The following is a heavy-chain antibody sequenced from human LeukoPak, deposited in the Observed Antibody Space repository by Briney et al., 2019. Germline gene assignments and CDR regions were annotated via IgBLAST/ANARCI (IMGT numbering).Heavy chain of an antibody. Sequence: PSETLSLTCTVSGGSISISSYYWGWIRQPPGKGLEWIGSIYYSGSTYYNPSLKSRVTISVDTSKNQFSLKLSSVTAADTAVYYCARRHMVRGIDYWGQGTLVTVSS. CDR3: ARRHMVRGIDY. D-gene: IGHD3-10*01. V-gene: IGHV4-39*01. CDR2: IYYSGST. J-gene: IGHJ4*02. CDR1: GGSISISSYY.